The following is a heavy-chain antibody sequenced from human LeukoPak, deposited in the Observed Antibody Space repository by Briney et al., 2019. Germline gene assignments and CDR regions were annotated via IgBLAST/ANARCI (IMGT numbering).Heavy chain of an antibody. D-gene: IGHD6-13*01. CDR1: GYTFTGYY. J-gene: IGHJ5*02. V-gene: IGHV1-2*02. CDR3: ARDSSSSCPNGFAP. Sequence: ASVKVSCKASGYTFTGYYMHWVRQAPGQGLEWMGWINPNSGGTNYAQKFQGRVTMTRDTSISTAYMELSRLRSDDTAVYYCARDSSSSCPNGFAPWGQGTLVTVSS. CDR2: INPNSGGT.